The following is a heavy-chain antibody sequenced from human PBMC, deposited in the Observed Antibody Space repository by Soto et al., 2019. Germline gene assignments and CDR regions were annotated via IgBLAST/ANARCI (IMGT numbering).Heavy chain of an antibody. CDR1: GGTFSTFA. V-gene: IGHV1-69*06. D-gene: IGHD1-7*01. J-gene: IGHJ5*02. CDR2: IIPVFAKA. CDR3: ARGPSKGDNWKYVGWFDP. Sequence: QVQLMQSGAEVKKSGSSVKVSCKASGGTFSTFAVTWVRQAPGQGLEWMGGIIPVFAKATYARKFQGRLTITADRSTTTAFMELSGLSSEDTAVYYCARGPSKGDNWKYVGWFDPWGQGTLVTVSS.